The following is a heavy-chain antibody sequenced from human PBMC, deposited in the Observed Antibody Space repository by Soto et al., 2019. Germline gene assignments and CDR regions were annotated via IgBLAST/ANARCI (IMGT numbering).Heavy chain of an antibody. Sequence: SVKVSCKTAGDNFKKHVFTWVRQAPGQGLEWMGGTLPALGETHYIEKFQGRVTITGDDATRTAYREVRDLTSANTAIYYCARGPFRPSAMDVWGQGTTGTVS. CDR1: GDNFKKHV. CDR2: TLPALGET. CDR3: ARGPFRPSAMDV. V-gene: IGHV1-69*01. D-gene: IGHD3-10*01. J-gene: IGHJ6*02.